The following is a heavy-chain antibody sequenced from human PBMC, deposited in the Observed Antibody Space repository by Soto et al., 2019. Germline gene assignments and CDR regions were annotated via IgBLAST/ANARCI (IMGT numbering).Heavy chain of an antibody. D-gene: IGHD5-12*01. CDR1: GFTSSSYG. J-gene: IGHJ6*02. CDR2: VWYDGGNK. CDR3: VRAAGYSGNDYVYYYGMDV. Sequence: QVQLVESGGGVVQPGRSLRLSCAASGFTSSSYGMHWVRQAPGKGLEWVALVWYDGGNKYYADSVKGRFTISRDNSKNTLYLQMNSLRDEDTAVYYCVRAAGYSGNDYVYYYGMDVWGQGTTVTVSS. V-gene: IGHV3-33*01.